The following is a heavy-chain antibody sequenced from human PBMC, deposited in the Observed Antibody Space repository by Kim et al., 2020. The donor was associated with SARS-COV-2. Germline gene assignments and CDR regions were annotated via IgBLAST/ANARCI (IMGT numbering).Heavy chain of an antibody. Sequence: GGSLRLSCAASGFTFSSFTMNWVRQAPGKGLERVSSLTGSADSTNYADSVKGRFAISRDNSLNTLYLQMSGLRAEDTAVYYCAKDGENWGSYFDLWGRGTLVTVSS. V-gene: IGHV3-23*01. D-gene: IGHD7-27*01. CDR1: GFTFSSFT. J-gene: IGHJ2*01. CDR3: AKDGENWGSYFDL. CDR2: LTGSADST.